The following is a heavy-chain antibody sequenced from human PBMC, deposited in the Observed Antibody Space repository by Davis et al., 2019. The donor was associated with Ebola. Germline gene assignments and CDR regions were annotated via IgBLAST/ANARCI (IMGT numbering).Heavy chain of an antibody. D-gene: IGHD4-17*01. CDR2: IYYSGST. Sequence: SETLSLTCTVSGGSISSYYWSWIRQPPGKGLEWIGYIYYSGSTNYNPSLKSRVTISVDTSKNQFSLKLSSVTAADTAVYYCARQGDYGWYFDLWGRGTLVTVSS. J-gene: IGHJ2*01. V-gene: IGHV4-59*08. CDR1: GGSISSYY. CDR3: ARQGDYGWYFDL.